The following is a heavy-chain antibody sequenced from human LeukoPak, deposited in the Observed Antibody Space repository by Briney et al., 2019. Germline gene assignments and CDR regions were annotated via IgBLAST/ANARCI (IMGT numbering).Heavy chain of an antibody. CDR3: ARGTGIAVADFDY. J-gene: IGHJ4*02. D-gene: IGHD6-19*01. V-gene: IGHV3-7*01. CDR2: IKQDGSEN. CDR1: GFTFSSHW. Sequence: SGGSLRLSCAASGFTFSSHWMSWVRQAPGKGLEWVANIKQDGSENYYVDSVKGRFTISRDNAKNSLYLQMNSLRAEDTAVYYCARGTGIAVADFDYWGQGTLVTVSS.